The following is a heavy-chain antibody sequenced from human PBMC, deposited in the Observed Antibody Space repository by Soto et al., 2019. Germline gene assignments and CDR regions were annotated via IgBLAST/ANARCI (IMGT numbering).Heavy chain of an antibody. CDR2: IGTHADTT. J-gene: IGHJ3*02. D-gene: IGHD3-16*01. Sequence: EVQLLESGGGLVQPGGSLRLSCAASGFTFSTYALTWVRQAPGKGLEWVSSIGTHADTTYYVDSVKGRFSISRDNSKNTVYLQMSSLSAEETAVYYCARHYVEVAVNDAFDIWGRGTMVTVSS. V-gene: IGHV3-23*01. CDR3: ARHYVEVAVNDAFDI. CDR1: GFTFSTYA.